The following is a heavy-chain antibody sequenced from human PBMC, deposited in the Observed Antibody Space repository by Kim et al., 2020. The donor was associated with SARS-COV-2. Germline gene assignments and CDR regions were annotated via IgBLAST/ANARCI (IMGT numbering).Heavy chain of an antibody. D-gene: IGHD3-10*01. J-gene: IGHJ4*01. V-gene: IGHV1-3*01. CDR1: GYTFTNYA. Sequence: ASVKVSCKASGYTFTNYAIHWMRQAPGQRLEWMGWINSGSGNTKYSQIFQGRVTITRDTSATTAYMEVSNLSAEDTAMYYCARDHRPCSTTTYYGEAIDY. CDR3: ARDHRPCSTTTYYGEAIDY. CDR2: INSGSGNT.